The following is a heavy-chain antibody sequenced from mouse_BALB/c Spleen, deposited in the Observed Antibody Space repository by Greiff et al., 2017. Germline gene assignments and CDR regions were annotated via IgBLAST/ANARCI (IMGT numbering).Heavy chain of an antibody. CDR1: GFTFSSYT. J-gene: IGHJ2*01. Sequence: EVMLVESGGGLVKPGGSLKLSCAASGFTFSSYTMSWVRQTPEKRLEWVATISSGGGNTYYPDSVKGRFTISRDNAKNNLYLQMSSLRSEDTALYYCARDYGSRRGFDYWGQGTTLTVSS. D-gene: IGHD1-1*01. CDR3: ARDYGSRRGFDY. CDR2: ISSGGGNT. V-gene: IGHV5-9*03.